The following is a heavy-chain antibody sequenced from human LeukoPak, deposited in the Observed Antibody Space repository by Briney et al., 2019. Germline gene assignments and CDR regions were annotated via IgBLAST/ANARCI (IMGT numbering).Heavy chain of an antibody. Sequence: ASVKVSCKASGYTFTSYGISWVRQAPGQGLEWMGWINPNSGGTNYAQKFQGRVTMTRDTSISTAYMELSRLRSDDTAVYYCARAKAVAGKDWGQGTLVTVSS. CDR1: GYTFTSYG. D-gene: IGHD6-19*01. CDR2: INPNSGGT. CDR3: ARAKAVAGKD. J-gene: IGHJ4*02. V-gene: IGHV1-2*02.